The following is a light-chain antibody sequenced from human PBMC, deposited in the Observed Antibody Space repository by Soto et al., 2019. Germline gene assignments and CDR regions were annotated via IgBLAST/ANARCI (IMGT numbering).Light chain of an antibody. Sequence: DIQMTQSPSSLSASVGDRVTITCQASQDISNYLNWYQQKPGKAPKLLIYDASNLETGVPSRFSGNGSGTDFTFTISSLQPEDIATYYCQQKGTFGPGTKVDIK. V-gene: IGKV1-33*01. J-gene: IGKJ3*01. CDR2: DAS. CDR1: QDISNY. CDR3: QQKGT.